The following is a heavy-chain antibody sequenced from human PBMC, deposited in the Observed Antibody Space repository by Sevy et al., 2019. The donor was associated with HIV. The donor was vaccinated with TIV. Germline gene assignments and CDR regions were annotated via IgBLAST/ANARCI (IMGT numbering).Heavy chain of an antibody. CDR2: ISSSSSII. J-gene: IGHJ4*02. CDR3: ASRERGGGDTALGY. Sequence: GGSLRLSCAASGFTFSSYSMNWVRQAPGKGLEWVSYISSSSSIIYYADSVKGRFTISRDNAKNSLYLQMNSLRDEDTAVYYCASRERGGGDTALGYWGQGTLVTVSS. CDR1: GFTFSSYS. V-gene: IGHV3-48*02. D-gene: IGHD5-18*01.